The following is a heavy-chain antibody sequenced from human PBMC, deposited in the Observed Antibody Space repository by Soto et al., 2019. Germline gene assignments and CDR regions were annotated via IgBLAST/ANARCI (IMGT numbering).Heavy chain of an antibody. CDR2: ISAYNDNT. V-gene: IGHV1-18*01. D-gene: IGHD6-19*01. CDR1: GYTFTSYG. CDR3: ARPYSSGWYFDY. J-gene: IGHJ4*02. Sequence: ASVKVSCKASGYTFTSYGISWVRQAPGQGLEWIGWISAYNDNTNYAQKLQGRVTMTTATSTSTAYMELRSLRSDDTAVYYCARPYSSGWYFDYWGQGTLVTVSS.